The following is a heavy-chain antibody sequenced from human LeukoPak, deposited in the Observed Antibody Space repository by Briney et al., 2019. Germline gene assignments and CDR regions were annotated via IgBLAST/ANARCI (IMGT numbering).Heavy chain of an antibody. V-gene: IGHV4-39*01. CDR1: GGSISSSSYY. CDR2: IYYSGST. D-gene: IGHD3-3*01. Sequence: SETLSLTCTVSGGSISSSSYYWGWIRQPPGKGLEWIGSIYYSGSTYYNPSLKSRVTISVDTSKNQFSLKLSSVTAADTAVYYCARLDLWGAFDIWGQGTMVTVSS. J-gene: IGHJ3*02. CDR3: ARLDLWGAFDI.